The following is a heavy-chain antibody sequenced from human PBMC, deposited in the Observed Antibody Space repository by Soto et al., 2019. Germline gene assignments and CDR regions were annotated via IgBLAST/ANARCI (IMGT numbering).Heavy chain of an antibody. Sequence: PSETLSLTCAVSGGSVSSDVYSWSWLRQPPGKGLVWIGNIYHGGSTYLNPSLQSRVIISIDNSKNHFSLRLSSVTAADTAVYYCARSRGIMSPYDYSGQGILVTVSS. V-gene: IGHV4-30-2*01. CDR3: ARSRGIMSPYDY. CDR2: IYHGGST. J-gene: IGHJ4*02. D-gene: IGHD3-16*01. CDR1: GGSVSSDVYS.